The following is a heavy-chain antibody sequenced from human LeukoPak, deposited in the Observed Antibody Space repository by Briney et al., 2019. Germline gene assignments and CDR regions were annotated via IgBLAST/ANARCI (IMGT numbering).Heavy chain of an antibody. CDR2: INTDGTVT. CDR3: ATKQWLAPPPDS. D-gene: IGHD6-19*01. J-gene: IGHJ4*02. Sequence: GGSLRLSCAASGFTFSKYWMLWVRQAPGKGLERVSRINTDGTVTTYADSVKGRFTVSRDNADNTMFLQMNSVRDEGTAVYYCATKQWLAPPPDSWGQGTPVTVSS. V-gene: IGHV3-74*01. CDR1: GFTFSKYW.